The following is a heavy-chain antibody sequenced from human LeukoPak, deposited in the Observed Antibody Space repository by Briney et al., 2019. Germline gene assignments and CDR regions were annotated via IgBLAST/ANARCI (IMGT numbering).Heavy chain of an antibody. CDR3: ARELPDYYYGMDV. CDR2: ISSSSSTI. CDR1: GFTFNKNW. Sequence: GGSLRLSCVASGFTFNKNWMHWVRQAPGKGLEWVSYISSSSSTIYYADSVKGRFTISRDNAKNSLYLQMNSLRAEDTAVYYCARELPDYYYGMDVWGQGTTVTVSS. V-gene: IGHV3-48*01. D-gene: IGHD2-2*01. J-gene: IGHJ6*02.